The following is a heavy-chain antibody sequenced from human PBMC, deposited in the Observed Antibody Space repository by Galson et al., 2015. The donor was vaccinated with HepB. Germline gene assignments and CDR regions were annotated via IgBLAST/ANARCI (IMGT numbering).Heavy chain of an antibody. V-gene: IGHV4-39*01. CDR1: GGSISSSSYY. Sequence: SETLSLTCTVSGGSISSSSYYWGWIRQPPGKGLEWIGSIYYSGSTYYNPSLKSRVTISVDTSKNQFSLKLSSVTAADTAVYYCARQQIIRFLGGSGLDYWGQGTLVTVSS. CDR2: IYYSGST. D-gene: IGHD3-3*01. J-gene: IGHJ4*02. CDR3: ARQQIIRFLGGSGLDY.